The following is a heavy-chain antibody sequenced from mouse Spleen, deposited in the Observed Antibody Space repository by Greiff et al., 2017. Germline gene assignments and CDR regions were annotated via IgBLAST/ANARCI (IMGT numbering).Heavy chain of an antibody. J-gene: IGHJ2*01. CDR1: GYTFTSYW. V-gene: IGHV1-69*01. Sequence: VQLQQPGAELVMPGASVKLSCKASGYTFTSYWMHWVKQRPGQGLEWIGEIDPSDSYTNYNQKFKGKATLTVDKSSSTAYMQLSSLTSEDSAVYYCAREITTVVGYWGQGTTLTVSS. CDR2: IDPSDSYT. CDR3: AREITTVVGY. D-gene: IGHD1-1*01.